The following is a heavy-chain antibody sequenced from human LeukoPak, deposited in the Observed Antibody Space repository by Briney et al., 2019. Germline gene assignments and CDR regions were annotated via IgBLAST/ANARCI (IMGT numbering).Heavy chain of an antibody. Sequence: PGGSLRLSCATSGFIFSCYYMSWIRQAPGKGLEWVSYISGSGNDISYADSVEGRFTISRDNARGSLYLQMNSLRAADTAVYYCGTHAGRTGSDGWGQGTLVTVSS. CDR1: GFIFSCYY. V-gene: IGHV3-11*01. J-gene: IGHJ4*02. CDR2: ISGSGNDI. CDR3: GTHAGRTGSDG. D-gene: IGHD3/OR15-3a*01.